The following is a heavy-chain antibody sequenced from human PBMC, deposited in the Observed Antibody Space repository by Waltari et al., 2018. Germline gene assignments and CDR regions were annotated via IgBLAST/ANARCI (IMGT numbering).Heavy chain of an antibody. D-gene: IGHD3-9*01. J-gene: IGHJ4*02. Sequence: EVQLVESGGDLVQPGGSLRLSCAASGFRFSSFWMHWVRQAPGKGPGWVSRIHTDGSGTRYADSVEGRFTISRDNTKNTLYLQMNSLRVEDTAVYYCARGGHVDWLPPDYWGQGTLVTVSS. CDR2: IHTDGSGT. V-gene: IGHV3-74*01. CDR3: ARGGHVDWLPPDY. CDR1: GFRFSSFW.